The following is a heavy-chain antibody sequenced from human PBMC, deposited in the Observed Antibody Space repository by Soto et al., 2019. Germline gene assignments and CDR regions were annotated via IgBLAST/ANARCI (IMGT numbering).Heavy chain of an antibody. V-gene: IGHV3-74*01. CDR3: TRDMQGVLYYYYGMDV. Sequence: LXLSCAPSGFAFRRYLMHWFLQAPVKGLVWVSRINSDGSSTRYADSVKGRFTISRDNAKNTLYLQMNSLRAEDTAVYYCTRDMQGVLYYYYGMDVWGQGTTVTSP. CDR1: GFAFRRYL. CDR2: INSDGSST. D-gene: IGHD2-2*01. J-gene: IGHJ6*02.